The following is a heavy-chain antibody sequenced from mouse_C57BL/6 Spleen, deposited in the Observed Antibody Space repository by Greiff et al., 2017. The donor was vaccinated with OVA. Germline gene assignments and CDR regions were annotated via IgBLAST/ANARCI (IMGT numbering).Heavy chain of an antibody. Sequence: QVQLQQSGPELVKPGASVKISCKASGYAFSSSWMNWVKQRPGKGLEWIGRIYPGDGDTNYNGKFKGKATLTADKSSSTAYMQLSSLTSEDSAVYFCARWDGYSDWFAYWGQGTLVTVSA. CDR3: ARWDGYSDWFAY. CDR2: IYPGDGDT. CDR1: GYAFSSSW. V-gene: IGHV1-82*01. J-gene: IGHJ3*01. D-gene: IGHD2-3*01.